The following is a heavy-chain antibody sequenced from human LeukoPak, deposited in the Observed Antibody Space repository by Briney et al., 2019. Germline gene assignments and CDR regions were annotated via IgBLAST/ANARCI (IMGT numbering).Heavy chain of an antibody. J-gene: IGHJ6*03. D-gene: IGHD1-14*01. CDR2: IYYSGST. CDR1: GGSISSYF. CDR3: ARASEDYYYYYMDV. Sequence: SGPTLVKPSETLSLTCTVSGGSISSYFWSWIRQPPGKGLQWIGYIYYSGSTIYNPSLKSRVTISVDTSKNQFSLKLSSVTAADTAVYYCARASEDYYYYYMDVWGKGTTVTISS. V-gene: IGHV4-59*01.